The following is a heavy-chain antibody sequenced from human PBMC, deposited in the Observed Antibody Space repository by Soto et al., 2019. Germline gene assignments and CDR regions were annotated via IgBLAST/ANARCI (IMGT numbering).Heavy chain of an antibody. Sequence: SETLSLTCAVYGGSFSGYYWSWIRQPPGKGLEWIGEINHSGSTNYNPSLKSRVTISVDTSKNQFSLKLSSVTAADTAVYYCARDEGQMTTVTTKLVYWGQGTLVTVSS. CDR2: INHSGST. CDR3: ARDEGQMTTVTTKLVY. CDR1: GGSFSGYY. D-gene: IGHD4-17*01. J-gene: IGHJ4*02. V-gene: IGHV4-34*01.